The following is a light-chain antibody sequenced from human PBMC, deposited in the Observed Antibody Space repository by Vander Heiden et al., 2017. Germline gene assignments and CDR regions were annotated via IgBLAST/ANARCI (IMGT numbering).Light chain of an antibody. CDR2: NVN. Sequence: QSALTQPRPASGAPGPSVTASCTGTSNDVGGCHYVSWFQHYPGQATNPSLHNVNKRPSGVPARVSGSKSGKSASLTISGLQAEDEADYFCCSYAGGPWVFGAGTKLTVL. J-gene: IGLJ3*02. CDR3: CSYAGGPWV. V-gene: IGLV2-11*01. CDR1: SNDVGGCHY.